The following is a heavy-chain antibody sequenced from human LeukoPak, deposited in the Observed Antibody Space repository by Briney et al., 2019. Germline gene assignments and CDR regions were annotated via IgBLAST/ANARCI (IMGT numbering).Heavy chain of an antibody. V-gene: IGHV4-59*01. Sequence: SETLSLTCTVSGGSISSYYWSWIRQPPGKGLEWIGYIYYSRSTNYNPSLKSRVTISVDTSKNQFSLKLSSVTAADTAVYYCASQKRRRYYYDSSGYVSAFDIWGQGTMVTVSS. CDR3: ASQKRRRYYYDSSGYVSAFDI. CDR2: IYYSRST. CDR1: GGSISSYY. J-gene: IGHJ3*02. D-gene: IGHD3-22*01.